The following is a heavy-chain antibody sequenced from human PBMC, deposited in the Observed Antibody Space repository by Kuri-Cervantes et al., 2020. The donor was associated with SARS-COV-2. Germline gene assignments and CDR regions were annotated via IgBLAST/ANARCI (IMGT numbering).Heavy chain of an antibody. CDR3: ARAMWPYHYDSSGLIFDY. J-gene: IGHJ4*02. CDR1: GFTFSSYA. V-gene: IGHV3-30-3*01. D-gene: IGHD3-22*01. CDR2: ISYDGSNK. Sequence: KTLSLTCAASGFTFSSYAMHWVRQAPGKGLGWVAVISYDGSNKYYADSVKGRFTISRDNSKNTLYLQMNSLRAEDTAVCYCARAMWPYHYDSSGLIFDYWGQGTLVTVSS.